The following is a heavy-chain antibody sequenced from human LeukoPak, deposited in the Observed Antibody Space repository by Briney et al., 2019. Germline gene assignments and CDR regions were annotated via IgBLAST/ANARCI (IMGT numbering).Heavy chain of an antibody. J-gene: IGHJ4*02. CDR1: GFTFGDYA. D-gene: IGHD6-13*01. CDR2: IRSKAYGGTT. V-gene: IGHV3-49*04. Sequence: GLSLRLSCTASGFTFGDYAMSWVRQAPGKGLEWVGFIRSKAYGGTTEYAASVKGRFTISRDDSKSIAYLQMNSLKTEDTAVYYCTRKSYSQGFDYWGQGTLVTVSS. CDR3: TRKSYSQGFDY.